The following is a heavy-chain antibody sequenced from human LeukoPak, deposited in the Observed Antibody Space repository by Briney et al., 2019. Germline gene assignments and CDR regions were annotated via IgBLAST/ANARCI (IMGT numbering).Heavy chain of an antibody. CDR3: ARWNYYDSSGHPELLLDY. D-gene: IGHD3-22*01. Sequence: SQTLSLTCTVSGGSISSGDYYWSWIRQPPGKGLEWIGYIYYSGSTYYNPSLKSRVTISVDTSKNQFSLKLSSVTAADTAVYYCARWNYYDSSGHPELLLDYWGQGTLVTVSS. CDR2: IYYSGST. CDR1: GGSISSGDYY. J-gene: IGHJ4*02. V-gene: IGHV4-30-4*01.